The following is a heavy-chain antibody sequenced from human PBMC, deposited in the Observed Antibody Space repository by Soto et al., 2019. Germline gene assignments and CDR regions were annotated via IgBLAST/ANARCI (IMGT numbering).Heavy chain of an antibody. V-gene: IGHV3-7*03. Sequence: GGSLRLSCVASGFTFTNNWMSWVRLAPGKGLEWVANINQAGSETYYVDSVKGRFTISRDNVKNSLFLQMNSLTAEDTAIYYCASHPRDSSGYWYYFDYWGQGTLVTVSS. CDR1: GFTFTNNW. CDR3: ASHPRDSSGYWYYFDY. D-gene: IGHD3-22*01. J-gene: IGHJ4*02. CDR2: INQAGSET.